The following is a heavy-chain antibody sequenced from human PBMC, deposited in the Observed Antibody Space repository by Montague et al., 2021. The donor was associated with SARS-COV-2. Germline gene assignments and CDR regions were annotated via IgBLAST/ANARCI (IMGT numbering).Heavy chain of an antibody. Sequence: SLRLSCAASKFTFSDHWMSWVRQAPGKGLEWLTNINRDGSERYYVDSVKGRFTISRDNAKNSLYLQMNSLSAEDTAVYYCARDEGYTYYDFWSGYFVYWGQGTLITVSS. V-gene: IGHV3-7*03. CDR1: KFTFSDHW. D-gene: IGHD3-3*01. CDR3: ARDEGYTYYDFWSGYFVY. CDR2: INRDGSER. J-gene: IGHJ4*02.